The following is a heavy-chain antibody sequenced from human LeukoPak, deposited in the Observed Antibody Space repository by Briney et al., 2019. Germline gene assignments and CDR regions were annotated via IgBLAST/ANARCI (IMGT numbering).Heavy chain of an antibody. Sequence: GRSLRLSCAASGFTFSSYVMHWVRQAPGKGLEWVAVISYDGSNKYYADSLKGRFTMSRDNAKNSLYLQMNSLRADDTGLYYCARAAGSGYYFFGDFWGQGTLVTVSS. V-gene: IGHV3-30*03. CDR3: ARAAGSGYYFFGDF. J-gene: IGHJ4*02. CDR1: GFTFSSYV. CDR2: ISYDGSNK. D-gene: IGHD3-22*01.